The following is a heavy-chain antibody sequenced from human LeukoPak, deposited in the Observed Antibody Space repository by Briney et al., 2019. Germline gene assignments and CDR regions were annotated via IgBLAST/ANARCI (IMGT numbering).Heavy chain of an antibody. CDR3: ARHRSPSSLSYFDI. CDR2: IYTSETT. Sequence: PSETLSLTCTVSGASISSYYWSWIRQPPGKGLEWIGYIYTSETTNYNPSLRSRVTISIVTSKNQFSLRLSSVTAADTAVYYCARHRSPSSLSYFDIWGQGTLVIVSS. V-gene: IGHV4-4*09. CDR1: GASISSYY. D-gene: IGHD6-19*01. J-gene: IGHJ4*02.